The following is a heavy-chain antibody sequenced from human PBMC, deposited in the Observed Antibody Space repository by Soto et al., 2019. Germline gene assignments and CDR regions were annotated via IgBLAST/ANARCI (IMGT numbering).Heavy chain of an antibody. J-gene: IGHJ6*03. CDR1: GFTFSSYT. D-gene: IGHD1-7*01. Sequence: EVQLVESGGGLVKPGGSLQLSCASSGFTFSSYTMNWVRQAPGKELEWVSSVSTSSTYIFYADSVQGRFTISRDNGNNSLYLQMHSLRVEDTAVYDCARMSGTTRDMDVWGTGTTVIVSS. V-gene: IGHV3-21*01. CDR2: VSTSSTYI. CDR3: ARMSGTTRDMDV.